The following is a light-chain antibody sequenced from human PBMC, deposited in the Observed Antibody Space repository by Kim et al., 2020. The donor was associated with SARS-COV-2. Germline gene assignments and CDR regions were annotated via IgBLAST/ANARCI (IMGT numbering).Light chain of an antibody. CDR2: QDS. V-gene: IGLV3-1*01. Sequence: SGSVSPGQTASITCSGDKLGDKYACWYQQKPGQSPVLVIYQDSKRPSGIPERFSGSNSGNTATLTISGTQAMDEADYYCQAWDSRVFGGGTKLTVL. J-gene: IGLJ2*01. CDR1: KLGDKY. CDR3: QAWDSRV.